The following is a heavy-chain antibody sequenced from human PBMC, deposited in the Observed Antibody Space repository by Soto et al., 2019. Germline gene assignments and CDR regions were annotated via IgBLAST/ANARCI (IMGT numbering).Heavy chain of an antibody. V-gene: IGHV1-46*03. CDR1: GYTFTSYY. CDR3: AYVPAAEYYFDY. Sequence: QVQLVQSGAEVKKPGASVKVSCKASGYTFTSYYRHWVRQDHGQGLVWMGIIHPSGGSTSYAQKLQGRVTMTRDTSTSTVYMELSSLRSEDTAVYYCAYVPAAEYYFDYWGQGTLVTVSS. D-gene: IGHD2-2*01. CDR2: IHPSGGST. J-gene: IGHJ4*02.